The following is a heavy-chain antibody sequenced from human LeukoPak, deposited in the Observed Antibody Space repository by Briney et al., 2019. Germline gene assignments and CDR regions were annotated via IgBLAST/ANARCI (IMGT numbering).Heavy chain of an antibody. D-gene: IGHD3-22*01. CDR2: IKQDGSKK. CDR3: AKVVRGYYYDSSGYYYFDY. CDR1: GFPFSSYW. V-gene: IGHV3-7*03. Sequence: PGGSLRLSCVASGFPFSSYWMTWVRQAPGKGLEWVANIKQDGSKKSYVDSVKGRFTISRDNSKNTLYLQMNSLRAEDTAVYYCAKVVRGYYYDSSGYYYFDYWGQGTLVTVSS. J-gene: IGHJ4*02.